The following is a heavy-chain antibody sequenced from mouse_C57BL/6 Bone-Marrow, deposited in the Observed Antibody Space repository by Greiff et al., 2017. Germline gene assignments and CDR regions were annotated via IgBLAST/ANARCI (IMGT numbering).Heavy chain of an antibody. V-gene: IGHV14-4*01. Sequence: VQLQQSGAELVRPGASVKLSCTASGFNIKDDYMHWVKQRPEQGLEWIGWIDPENGDTEYASKFQGTATITADTSSITAYLQLSSLTSEDTAVYYCKGYARDYWGQGTSVTVSS. CDR1: GFNIKDDY. J-gene: IGHJ4*01. CDR2: IDPENGDT. CDR3: KGYARDY.